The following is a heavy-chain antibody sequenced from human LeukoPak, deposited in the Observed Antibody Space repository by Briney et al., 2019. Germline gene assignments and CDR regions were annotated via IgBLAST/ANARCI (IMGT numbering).Heavy chain of an antibody. CDR3: AKAPRGFQWFVDF. CDR2: ISASGDVT. Sequence: GGSLRLSCEASRFSFSAYPMGWVRRAPGKGLEWVSGISASGDVTFHADPLQGRFTISRDNSKNTLYLQMNSLRAEDTAEYYCAKAPRGFQWFVDFWGQGTLVTVSS. D-gene: IGHD3-22*01. CDR1: RFSFSAYP. V-gene: IGHV3-23*01. J-gene: IGHJ4*02.